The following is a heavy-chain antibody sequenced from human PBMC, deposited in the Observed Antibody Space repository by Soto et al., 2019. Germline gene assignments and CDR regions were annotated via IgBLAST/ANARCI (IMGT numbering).Heavy chain of an antibody. Sequence: QVQLVQSGAEVKKPGASVKVSSKASGYPFPSYGISWVRQAPGQGLEWMGWISAYNGNTNYAQKLQGRVTMTTDTSTSTAYMELRSLRSDDTAVYYCARDSMLMGATPLNYWGQGTLVTVSS. CDR3: ARDSMLMGATPLNY. V-gene: IGHV1-18*01. J-gene: IGHJ4*02. CDR2: ISAYNGNT. CDR1: GYPFPSYG. D-gene: IGHD1-26*01.